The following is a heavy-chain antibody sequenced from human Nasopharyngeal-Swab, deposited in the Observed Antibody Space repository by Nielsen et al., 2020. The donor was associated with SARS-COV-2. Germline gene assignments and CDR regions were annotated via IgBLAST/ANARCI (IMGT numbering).Heavy chain of an antibody. CDR1: GGSVSSGSYY. CDR3: ARDLVGATNYFDY. Sequence: ETLSLTCTVSGGSVSSGSYYWSWIRQPPGKGLEWIGYIYYSGSTNYNPSLKSRVTISVDTSKNQFSLKLSSVTAADTAVYYCARDLVGATNYFDYWGQGTLVTVSS. CDR2: IYYSGST. J-gene: IGHJ4*02. V-gene: IGHV4-61*01. D-gene: IGHD1-26*01.